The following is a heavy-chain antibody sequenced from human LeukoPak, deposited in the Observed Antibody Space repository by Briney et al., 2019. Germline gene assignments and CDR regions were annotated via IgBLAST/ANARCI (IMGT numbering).Heavy chain of an antibody. V-gene: IGHV3-30*18. CDR2: ISFDGSDT. CDR3: AKDGLSGKYPRMMDY. D-gene: IGHD1-26*01. J-gene: IGHJ4*02. CDR1: GFTFSSYE. Sequence: GGSLRLSCAASGFTFSSYEMNWVRQAPGKGLEWVAIISFDGSDTYYEDSVRGRFTISRDNSKNTLYLQMNSLRAEDTAMFYCAKDGLSGKYPRMMDYWGQGILVTVSS.